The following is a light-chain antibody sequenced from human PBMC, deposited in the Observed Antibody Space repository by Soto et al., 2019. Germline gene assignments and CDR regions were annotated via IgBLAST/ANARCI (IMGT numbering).Light chain of an antibody. CDR3: CSYAGYYTLL. CDR2: GVS. CDR1: TSDIGAYNY. V-gene: IGLV2-11*01. Sequence: QSVLTQPRSVSGSPGQSVTISCTGTTSDIGAYNYVSWYQQHPGKAPKLIIYGVSNRPSGVPERFSGSKSDSTASLTISGLQDEDEADYYCCSYAGYYTLLFGGGTKLTVL. J-gene: IGLJ2*01.